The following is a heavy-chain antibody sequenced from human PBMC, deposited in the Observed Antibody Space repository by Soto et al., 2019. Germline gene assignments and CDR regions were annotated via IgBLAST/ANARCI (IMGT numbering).Heavy chain of an antibody. Sequence: GGSLRLSCAASGFTFSSYAMSWVRQAPGKGLEWVSAISGSGGSTYYADSVKGRFTISRDNSKNTLYLQMNSLRAEDTAVYYCAKIAGDWIFGVVSHFDYWGQGTLVTVSS. CDR1: GFTFSSYA. V-gene: IGHV3-23*01. CDR3: AKIAGDWIFGVVSHFDY. J-gene: IGHJ4*02. D-gene: IGHD3-3*01. CDR2: ISGSGGST.